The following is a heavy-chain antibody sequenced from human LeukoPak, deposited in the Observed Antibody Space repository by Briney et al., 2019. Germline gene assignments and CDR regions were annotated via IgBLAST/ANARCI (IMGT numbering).Heavy chain of an antibody. CDR1: GYTFIGYY. CDR3: ARVSMIVVIWFDP. J-gene: IGHJ5*02. V-gene: IGHV1-2*06. Sequence: ASVTVSCKASGYTFIGYYIHWVRQAPGQGLEWMGRINPNSGGANYAQKFQGRVTMTRDTSISTAYVELTRLRSDDTAVYYCARVSMIVVIWFDPWGQGTLVTVSS. CDR2: INPNSGGA. D-gene: IGHD3-22*01.